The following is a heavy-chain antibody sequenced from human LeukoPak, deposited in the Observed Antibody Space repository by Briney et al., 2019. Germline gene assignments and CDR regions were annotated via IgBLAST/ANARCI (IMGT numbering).Heavy chain of an antibody. CDR3: AKAIAAAGTPVFDY. Sequence: GGSLTLSCAVSGFTFSDYYMSWIRQAPGKGLEWVSYISSSGSTIYYADSVKGRFTISRDNSKNTLYLQMNSLRAEDTAVYSCAKAIAAAGTPVFDYWGQGTLVTVSS. J-gene: IGHJ4*02. D-gene: IGHD6-13*01. CDR2: ISSSGSTI. CDR1: GFTFSDYY. V-gene: IGHV3-11*01.